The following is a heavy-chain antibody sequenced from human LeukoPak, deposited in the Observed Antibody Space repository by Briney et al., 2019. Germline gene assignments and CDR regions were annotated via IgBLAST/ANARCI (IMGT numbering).Heavy chain of an antibody. CDR1: GGSFSGYY. D-gene: IGHD5-18*01. CDR3: ARGITAAMAN. Sequence: SETLSLTCAVYGGSFSGYYWSWIRQPPGKGLEWIGEINHSGSTNYNPSLKSRVTISVDTSKNQFSLKLSSVTAADTAVYYCARGITAAMANWGQGTLVTVSS. J-gene: IGHJ4*02. V-gene: IGHV4-34*01. CDR2: INHSGST.